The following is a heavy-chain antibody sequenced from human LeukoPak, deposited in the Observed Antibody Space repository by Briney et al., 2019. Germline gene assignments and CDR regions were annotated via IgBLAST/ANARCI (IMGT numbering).Heavy chain of an antibody. Sequence: GASVKVSCQAAGYIFTGFGTSWVRQAPGQGLEWMGWISGNENNPNYELKFLGRITMTTDTSTSTAYRELRRLTSDDTAVYYCARAPTVIPDYWGQGTLVTVSA. J-gene: IGHJ4*02. D-gene: IGHD4-17*01. CDR1: GYIFTGFG. CDR3: ARAPTVIPDY. CDR2: ISGNENNP. V-gene: IGHV1-18*04.